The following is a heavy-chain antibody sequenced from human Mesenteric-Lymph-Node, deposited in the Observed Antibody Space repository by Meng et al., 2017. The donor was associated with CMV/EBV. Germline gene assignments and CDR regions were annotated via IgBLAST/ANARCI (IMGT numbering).Heavy chain of an antibody. CDR1: GDSISSSGYY. CDR3: TRGATSWSFDY. V-gene: IGHV4-31*02. Sequence: VSGDSISSSGYYWSWIRQHPGKGLEWIGYMYYIGRTYYNPSLNSRVTISVDTSKNQVSLQLRSVTAADTAVYYCTRGATSWSFDYWGQGTLVTVSS. J-gene: IGHJ4*02. D-gene: IGHD2-2*01. CDR2: MYYIGRT.